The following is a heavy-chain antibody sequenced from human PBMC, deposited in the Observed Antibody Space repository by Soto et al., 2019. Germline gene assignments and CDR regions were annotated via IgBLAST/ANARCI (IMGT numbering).Heavy chain of an antibody. Sequence: PGESLKISCKGSGYSFTSYWISWVRQMPGKGLEWMGRIDPSDSYTNYSPSFQGHVTISADKSISTAYLQWSSLKASDTAMYCCARHGRVVAAAKYYYYGMDVWGQGTTVTVSS. CDR3: ARHGRVVAAAKYYYYGMDV. CDR1: GYSFTSYW. J-gene: IGHJ6*02. D-gene: IGHD6-13*01. V-gene: IGHV5-10-1*01. CDR2: IDPSDSYT.